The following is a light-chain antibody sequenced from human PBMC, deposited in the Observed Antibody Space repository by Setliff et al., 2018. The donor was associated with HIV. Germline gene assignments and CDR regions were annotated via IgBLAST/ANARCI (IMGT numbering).Light chain of an antibody. CDR1: SSDVGAYNY. Sequence: QSALAQPRSVSGSPGQSVTFSCTGSSSDVGAYNYVSWYQQHPGKAPKLMIYEVRDRPSGVSNRFSGSKSGNTASLTISGLQAEDDADYYCSSYTRSSTHVFGTGTKVTVL. V-gene: IGLV2-14*01. CDR3: SSYTRSSTHV. CDR2: EVR. J-gene: IGLJ1*01.